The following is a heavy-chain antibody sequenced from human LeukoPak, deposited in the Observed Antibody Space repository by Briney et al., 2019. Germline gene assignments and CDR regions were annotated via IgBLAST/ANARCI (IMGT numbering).Heavy chain of an antibody. J-gene: IGHJ4*02. Sequence: GASVKVPCKASGYTFTSYGISWVRQAPGQGLEWMGWISAYNGNTNYAQKLQGRVTMTTDTSTSTAYMELRSLRSDDTAVYYCARDGSGWYLGEDYYFDYWGQGTLVTVSS. CDR3: ARDGSGWYLGEDYYFDY. V-gene: IGHV1-18*01. D-gene: IGHD6-19*01. CDR1: GYTFTSYG. CDR2: ISAYNGNT.